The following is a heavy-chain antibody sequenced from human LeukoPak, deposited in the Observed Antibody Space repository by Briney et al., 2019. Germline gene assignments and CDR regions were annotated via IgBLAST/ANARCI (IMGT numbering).Heavy chain of an antibody. J-gene: IGHJ4*02. CDR2: IYPSGTT. CDR3: ADDFGD. Sequence: SETLSLTCSVSGGSVSTYYWSWIQQPAGKGLEWIGRIYPSGTTHYNPSLKSRVTMSVDTSKNQFSLKLTSVTAADTAVYYCADDFGDWGQGTLVTVSS. CDR1: GGSVSTYY. V-gene: IGHV4-4*07. D-gene: IGHD4-17*01.